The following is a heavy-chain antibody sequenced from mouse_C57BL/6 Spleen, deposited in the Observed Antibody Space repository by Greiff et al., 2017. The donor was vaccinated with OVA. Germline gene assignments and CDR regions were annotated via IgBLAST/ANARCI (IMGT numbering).Heavy chain of an antibody. D-gene: IGHD1-1*01. CDR2: IYPRSGNT. CDR1: GYTFTSYG. J-gene: IGHJ1*03. V-gene: IGHV1-81*01. CDR3: ARGHYGSSYGYFDV. Sequence: QVQLKQSGAELARPGASVKLSCKASGYTFTSYGISWVKQRTGQGLEWIGEIYPRSGNTYYNEKFKGKATLTADKSSSTAYMELRSLTSEDSAVYFCARGHYGSSYGYFDVWGTGTTVTVSS.